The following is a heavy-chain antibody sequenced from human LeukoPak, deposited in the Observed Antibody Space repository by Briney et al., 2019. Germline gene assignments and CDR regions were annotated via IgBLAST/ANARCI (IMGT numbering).Heavy chain of an antibody. CDR3: ASYIYGDYTNWFDP. J-gene: IGHJ5*02. D-gene: IGHD4-17*01. CDR1: GGTFSSYA. CDR2: IIPIFGTA. V-gene: IGHV1-69*05. Sequence: SVKVSCKASGGTFSSYAISWVRQAPGQGPEWMGGIIPIFGTANYAQKFQGRVTITTDESMSTAYMELSSLRSEDTAVYYCASYIYGDYTNWFDPWGQGTLVTVSS.